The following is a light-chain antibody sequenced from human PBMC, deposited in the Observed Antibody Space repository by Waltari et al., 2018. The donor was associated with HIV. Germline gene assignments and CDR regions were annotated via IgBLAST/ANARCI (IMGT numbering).Light chain of an antibody. J-gene: IGLJ3*02. CDR1: SSNIGRNT. CDR2: SDN. V-gene: IGLV1-44*01. CDR3: ATWDGSLNGV. Sequence: PGQRVIISCSGSSSNIGRNTVSWYQQLPGTAPKPLIFSDNRRPSGIPERFSGSKSGTSASLAISGLQIEDEGDYFCATWDGSLNGVFGGGTKLTVL.